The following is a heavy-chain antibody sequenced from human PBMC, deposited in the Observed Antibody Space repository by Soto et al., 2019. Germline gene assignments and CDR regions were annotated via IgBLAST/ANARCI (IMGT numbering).Heavy chain of an antibody. Sequence: SETLSLTCAVYGGSFSGYYWSWIRQPPGKGLEWIGEINHSGSTNYNPSLKSRVTISVDTSKNQFSLKLSSVTAADTAVYYCARPYSSGWDAFDIWGQGTMVTVSS. CDR2: INHSGST. J-gene: IGHJ3*02. D-gene: IGHD6-19*01. CDR1: GGSFSGYY. CDR3: ARPYSSGWDAFDI. V-gene: IGHV4-34*01.